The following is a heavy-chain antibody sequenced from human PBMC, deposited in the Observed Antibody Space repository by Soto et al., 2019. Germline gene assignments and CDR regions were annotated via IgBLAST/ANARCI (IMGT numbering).Heavy chain of an antibody. J-gene: IGHJ6*02. CDR2: IMPIFRTA. D-gene: IGHD3-3*02. CDR1: GYTFTSYD. Sequence: ASVKVSCKASGYTFTSYDISWVRQAPGQGLEWMGGIMPIFRTADYAQKFQGRVTITADESTSTVYLELSSLRSEDTAVYYCARDKDRPQLGGNYYYIMDVWGQGTTVTLSS. CDR3: ARDKDRPQLGGNYYYIMDV. V-gene: IGHV1-69*13.